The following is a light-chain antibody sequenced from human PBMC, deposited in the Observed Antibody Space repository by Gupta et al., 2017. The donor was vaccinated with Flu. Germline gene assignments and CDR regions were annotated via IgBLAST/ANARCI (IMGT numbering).Light chain of an antibody. CDR1: TFVTVG. J-gene: IGLJ2*01. Sequence: SYVLTQVPSVSVAPGETARIDCERDTFVTVGVHWYQHRPGQAPILVISETTNRPSGIPERFSGSTSGNKATLTVSRVEAGDEADYFCQVWDTVAVHPVFGGGTRLTVL. V-gene: IGLV3-21*02. CDR3: QVWDTVAVHPV. CDR2: ETT.